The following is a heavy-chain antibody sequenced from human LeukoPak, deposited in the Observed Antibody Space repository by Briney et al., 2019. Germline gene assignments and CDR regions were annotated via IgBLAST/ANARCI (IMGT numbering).Heavy chain of an antibody. V-gene: IGHV1-69*06. Sequence: ASVKVSCKASGGTFSSYAISWVRQAPGQGLEWMGGIIPIFGTANYAQKFQGRVTITADKSTSTAYMELSCLRSEDTAVYYCARSPVRGYSYQNYYGMDVWGKGTTVTVSS. D-gene: IGHD5-18*01. CDR2: IIPIFGTA. CDR3: ARSPVRGYSYQNYYGMDV. J-gene: IGHJ6*04. CDR1: GGTFSSYA.